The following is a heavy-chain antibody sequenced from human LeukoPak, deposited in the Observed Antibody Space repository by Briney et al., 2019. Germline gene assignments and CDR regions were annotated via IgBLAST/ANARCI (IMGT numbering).Heavy chain of an antibody. V-gene: IGHV3-30*04. Sequence: GRSLRLSCAASGFPFNSYAMHWVRQAPGKGLEWVAVISYDGSSKYYADSVKGRFTISRDNSKNTLYLQMNSLRAEDTALYYCARDNSVVPANPYFGMDVWGQGTTVTVSS. CDR1: GFPFNSYA. D-gene: IGHD2-2*01. CDR3: ARDNSVVPANPYFGMDV. J-gene: IGHJ6*02. CDR2: ISYDGSSK.